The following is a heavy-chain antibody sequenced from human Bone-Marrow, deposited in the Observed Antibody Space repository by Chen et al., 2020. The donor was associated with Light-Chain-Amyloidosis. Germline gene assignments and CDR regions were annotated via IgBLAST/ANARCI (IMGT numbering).Heavy chain of an antibody. Sequence: QLQESGPGLVEPSKTLSLTCTVSGVSSITSREYYWGGMRQTPGKGLEWIGNIFYGDITYYNPSLKGRVANSVDASNSRISLSFRSVTAGDMAMYYVVRGPSEVSWGVDNSAYAPNFWGQGTMVTVS. CDR3: VRGPSEVSWGVDNSAYAPNF. CDR1: GVSSITSREYY. V-gene: IGHV4-39*03. D-gene: IGHD3-10*01. CDR2: IFYGDIT. J-gene: IGHJ3*01.